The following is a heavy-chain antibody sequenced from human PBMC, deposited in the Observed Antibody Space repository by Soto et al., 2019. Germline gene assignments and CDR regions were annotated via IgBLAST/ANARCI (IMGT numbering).Heavy chain of an antibody. CDR3: VRENYYYGMDV. CDR2: INNAYNT. CDR1: GFDASVNF. Sequence: SLRLSCAASGFDASVNFMTWVRQAPGKGLEWVSSINNAYNTFYADSVKGRFTISRDTSKNTVYLQMNSLRVEDTAMYYCVRENYYYGMDVWGQGTAVTVSS. V-gene: IGHV3-66*01. J-gene: IGHJ6*02.